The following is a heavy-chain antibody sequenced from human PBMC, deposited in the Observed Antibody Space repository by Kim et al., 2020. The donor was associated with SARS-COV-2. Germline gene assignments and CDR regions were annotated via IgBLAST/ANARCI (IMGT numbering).Heavy chain of an antibody. D-gene: IGHD3-9*01. V-gene: IGHV4-39*01. CDR3: ARHAVLRYFAWLTPSYFDY. Sequence: SRVTISVDTSRNQFSLKLSSVTAADTAVYYCARHAVLRYFAWLTPSYFDYWGQGTLVTVSS. J-gene: IGHJ4*02.